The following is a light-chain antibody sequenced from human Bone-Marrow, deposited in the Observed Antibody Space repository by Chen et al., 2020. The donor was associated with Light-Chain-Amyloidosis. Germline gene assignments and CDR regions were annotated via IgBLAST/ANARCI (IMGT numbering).Light chain of an antibody. CDR3: QSYNISLSGSHVV. CDR2: GNS. CDR1: SDNIGAGYY. J-gene: IGLJ2*01. Sequence: QSLLTQPPSVSGAPGQRVTISCTGSSDNIGAGYYVNWYQKLPGTAPKLLIYGNSNRPSSVPDRISIAKSDTSVDLAITGLQAEDEADNYCQSYNISLSGSHVVFGGGTKLTVL. V-gene: IGLV1-40*01.